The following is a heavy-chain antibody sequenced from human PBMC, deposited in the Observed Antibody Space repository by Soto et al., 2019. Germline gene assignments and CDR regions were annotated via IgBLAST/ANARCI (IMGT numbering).Heavy chain of an antibody. CDR2: LWYDGSNK. V-gene: IGHV3-33*01. Sequence: QVQLVESGGGVVQPGRSLRLSCAASGFTFSTYGMHWVRQAPGKGLEWVAVLWYDGSNKYYADSLKGRFTISRDNSKNTLSLQMNTVRAGDTAVYYCARDLGGATNRYFHFAMDVWGQGTTVTVSS. CDR3: ARDLGGATNRYFHFAMDV. D-gene: IGHD1-26*01. CDR1: GFTFSTYG. J-gene: IGHJ6*02.